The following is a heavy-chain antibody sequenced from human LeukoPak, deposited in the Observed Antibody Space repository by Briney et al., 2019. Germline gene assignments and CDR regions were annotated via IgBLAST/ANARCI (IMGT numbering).Heavy chain of an antibody. CDR2: ISGNGGST. CDR1: GFTFSSYA. Sequence: PGGSLRLSCAAPGFTFSSYAMSWVRQAPGKGLEWVSAISGNGGSTYYADSVKGRFTISRDNSKNTLYLQMNSLRAEDTAVYYCAKDLRGNGYYMDVWGKGTTVTVSS. CDR3: AKDLRGNGYYMDV. V-gene: IGHV3-23*01. D-gene: IGHD2-8*01. J-gene: IGHJ6*03.